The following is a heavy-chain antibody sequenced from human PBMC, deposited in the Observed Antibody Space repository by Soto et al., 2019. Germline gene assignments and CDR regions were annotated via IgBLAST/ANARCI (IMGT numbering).Heavy chain of an antibody. J-gene: IGHJ6*02. CDR1: GGTFSSHS. CDR3: ATGSFTSTGGRIGYHYNAMDV. Sequence: SVKVSCKSSGGTFSSHSINWVRQAPGQGLEWMGGIIPIFGPADFAKKFQGRVTITADESTTTAYMKLSSLTSEDTAVYYCATGSFTSTGGRIGYHYNAMDVWGQGTTVTVSS. V-gene: IGHV1-69*13. D-gene: IGHD1-1*01. CDR2: IIPIFGPA.